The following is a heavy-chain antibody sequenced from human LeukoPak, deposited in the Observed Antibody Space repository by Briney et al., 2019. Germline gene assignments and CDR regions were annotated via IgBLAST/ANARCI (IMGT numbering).Heavy chain of an antibody. CDR2: IYHSGST. D-gene: IGHD3-3*01. CDR1: GGSISSSNW. V-gene: IGHV4-4*02. Sequence: PSETLSLTCAVSGGSISSSNWWSWVRQPPGKGLEWIGEIYHSGSTNYNPSLKSRVTISVDKSKNQFSLKLSSVTAADTAVYYCARQYYDFWSGQYYFDYWGQGTLVTVSS. CDR3: ARQYYDFWSGQYYFDY. J-gene: IGHJ4*02.